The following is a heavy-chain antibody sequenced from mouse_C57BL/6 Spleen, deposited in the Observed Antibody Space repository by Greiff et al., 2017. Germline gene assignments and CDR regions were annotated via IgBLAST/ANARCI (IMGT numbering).Heavy chain of an antibody. D-gene: IGHD2-3*01. Sequence: QVQLQQSGAELARPGASVKLSCKASGYTFTSYGISWVKQRTGQGLEWIGEIYPRSGNTYYNEKFKGKATLTADKSSSTAYMELRSLTSEDSAVYFCARSAMMVTTWFAYWGQGTLVTVSA. CDR3: ARSAMMVTTWFAY. V-gene: IGHV1-81*01. CDR2: IYPRSGNT. J-gene: IGHJ3*01. CDR1: GYTFTSYG.